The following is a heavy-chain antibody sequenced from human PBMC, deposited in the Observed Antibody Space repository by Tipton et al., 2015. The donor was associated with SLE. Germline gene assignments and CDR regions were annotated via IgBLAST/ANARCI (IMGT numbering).Heavy chain of an antibody. D-gene: IGHD3/OR15-3a*01. CDR1: GYTFTGYY. V-gene: IGHV1-2*02. J-gene: IGHJ3*02. CDR2: INPNSGDT. Sequence: QVQLVQSGAEVKKPGASVKVSCKASGYTFTGYYMHWVRQAPGQGLEWMGWINPNSGDTNYAQKFQGRVTMTRDTSISTAYMELSRLRPDDTAVYYCARDSGSGYDFWTDYSGAFDIWGQGTLVTVSS. CDR3: ARDSGSGYDFWTDYSGAFDI.